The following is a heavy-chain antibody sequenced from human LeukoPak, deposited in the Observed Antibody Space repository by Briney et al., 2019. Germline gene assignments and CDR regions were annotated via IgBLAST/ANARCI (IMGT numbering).Heavy chain of an antibody. CDR2: IWYDGTNK. Sequence: GGSLRLSCAASGFTFSSYGMHWVRQAPGKGLEWVALIWYDGTNKYYADSVKGRFTISRDNSKNTLYLQMNSLRVEDTAIYYCAKANWVSNADAVWWGQGTQVTVSS. J-gene: IGHJ1*01. D-gene: IGHD1-1*01. CDR3: AKANWVSNADAVW. V-gene: IGHV3-33*06. CDR1: GFTFSSYG.